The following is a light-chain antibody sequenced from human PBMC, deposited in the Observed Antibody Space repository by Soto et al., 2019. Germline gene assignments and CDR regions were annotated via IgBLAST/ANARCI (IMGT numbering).Light chain of an antibody. V-gene: IGKV1-5*03. Sequence: DIQMTQFPSTLSASVGDRVTITCRASQSISSWLAWYQQKPGKAPKILIYKASTLQSGVPSRFTGSGSGTEFILTISSLQPDDFATYKYHHCSVCPLTFGGGTKVEIK. CDR3: HHCSVCPLT. CDR1: QSISSW. J-gene: IGKJ4*01. CDR2: KAS.